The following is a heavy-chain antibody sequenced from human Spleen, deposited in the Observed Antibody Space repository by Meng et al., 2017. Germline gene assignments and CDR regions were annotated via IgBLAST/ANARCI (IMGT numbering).Heavy chain of an antibody. J-gene: IGHJ4*02. CDR1: GFTFSSYN. D-gene: IGHD5-18*01. Sequence: GESLKISCAASGFTFSSYNMHWVRQTPGEGLVWVSRINTDASITTYADSVKGRFTISRDNAKNSLYLQMNSLRAEDTAVYYCARDGGASEWIQNFDYWGQGTLVTVSS. CDR2: INTDASIT. CDR3: ARDGGASEWIQNFDY. V-gene: IGHV3-74*03.